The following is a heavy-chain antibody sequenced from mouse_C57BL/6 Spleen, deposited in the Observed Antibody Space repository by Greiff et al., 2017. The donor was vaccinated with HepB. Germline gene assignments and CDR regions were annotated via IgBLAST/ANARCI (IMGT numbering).Heavy chain of an antibody. Sequence: VKLVESGPGLVQPSQSLSITCTVSGFSLTSYGVHWVRQSPGKGLEWLGVIWRGGSTDYNAAFMSRLSITKDNSKSQVFFKMNSLQADDTAIYYCAKSHYGSSSYFDYWGQGTTLTVSS. V-gene: IGHV2-5*01. J-gene: IGHJ2*01. D-gene: IGHD1-1*01. CDR1: GFSLTSYG. CDR2: IWRGGST. CDR3: AKSHYGSSSYFDY.